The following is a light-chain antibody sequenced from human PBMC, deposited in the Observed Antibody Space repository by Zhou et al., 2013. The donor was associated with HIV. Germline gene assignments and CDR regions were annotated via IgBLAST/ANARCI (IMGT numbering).Light chain of an antibody. CDR3: QQRHDLPLT. Sequence: DIQMTQSPSSLSASVGDSVTINCQASHDIEYHLNWYLQKPGKAPKLLLHDASTLETGVPSRFSGSGSGTDFTLTISSLQPEDIGTYYCQQRHDLPLTFGPGTKVDF. CDR2: DAS. V-gene: IGKV1-33*01. CDR1: HDIEYH. J-gene: IGKJ3*01.